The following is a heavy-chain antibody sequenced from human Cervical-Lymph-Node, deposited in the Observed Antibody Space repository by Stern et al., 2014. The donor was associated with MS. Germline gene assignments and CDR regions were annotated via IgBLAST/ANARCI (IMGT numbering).Heavy chain of an antibody. D-gene: IGHD3-22*01. V-gene: IGHV3-30*18. J-gene: IGHJ5*02. Sequence: VQLVESGGGVVQPGRSLRLSCAASGFTFSLYDMHWVRQAPGKGLEWVAVISYDGDNKFYTDPVKGRFTISRDSYKRTLFLQLNSLRPEDTAIYYCAKDPRIYDSSGYLDAWGQGTLVTVSS. CDR1: GFTFSLYD. CDR3: AKDPRIYDSSGYLDA. CDR2: ISYDGDNK.